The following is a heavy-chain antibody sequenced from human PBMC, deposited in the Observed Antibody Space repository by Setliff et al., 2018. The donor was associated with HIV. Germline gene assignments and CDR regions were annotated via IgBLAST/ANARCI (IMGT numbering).Heavy chain of an antibody. Sequence: PGGSLRLSCAASGFSLSNSWMTWVRQAPGKGLEWVATIKEDGREKYYVGSVKGRFTISRDNAKRSLYLQMNRLKTDDTAFYYCATFADGPDSWGQGTLVTVSS. CDR2: IKEDGREK. J-gene: IGHJ4*02. CDR3: ATFADGPDS. CDR1: GFSLSNSW. V-gene: IGHV3-7*01. D-gene: IGHD3-3*01.